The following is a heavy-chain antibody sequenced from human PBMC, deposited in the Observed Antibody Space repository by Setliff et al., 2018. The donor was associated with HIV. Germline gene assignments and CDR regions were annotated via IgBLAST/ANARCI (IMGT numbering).Heavy chain of an antibody. Sequence: SETLSLTCSVSGGSINSYHWTWIRQPAGKGLEWVGRFYTSESESSNYNPSLKSRVTMSVDTSKNQFSLKLKSVAAADTAVYYCARDRIEVVVDGPHDVFDVWGRGTTVTVSS. V-gene: IGHV4-4*07. J-gene: IGHJ3*01. CDR1: GGSINSYH. D-gene: IGHD2-15*01. CDR3: ARDRIEVVVDGPHDVFDV. CDR2: FYTSESESS.